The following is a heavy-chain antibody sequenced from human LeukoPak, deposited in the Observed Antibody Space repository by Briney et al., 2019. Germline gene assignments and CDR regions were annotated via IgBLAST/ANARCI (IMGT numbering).Heavy chain of an antibody. Sequence: SETLSLTCAVSGGSFSGYYWSWIRQPPGKGLEWIGEINHSGSTNYNPSLKSRVTISVDTSKNQFSLQLSSVTAADTAVYYCARYCSGGSCYPRVGGMDVWGQGTTVTVSS. V-gene: IGHV4-34*01. CDR2: INHSGST. D-gene: IGHD2-15*01. CDR3: ARYCSGGSCYPRVGGMDV. CDR1: GGSFSGYY. J-gene: IGHJ6*02.